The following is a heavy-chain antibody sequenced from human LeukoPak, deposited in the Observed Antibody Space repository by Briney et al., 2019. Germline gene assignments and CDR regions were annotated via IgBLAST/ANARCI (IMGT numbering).Heavy chain of an antibody. CDR3: ASQKGAAGGY. Sequence: PGGSLRLSCAASGFTFDDYAMHWVRQAPGKGLEWVSGISWNSGSIGYADSVKGRFTISRDNAKNSLYLQMNSLRAEDTALYYCASQKGAAGGYWGQGTLVTVSS. CDR2: ISWNSGSI. CDR1: GFTFDDYA. V-gene: IGHV3-9*01. D-gene: IGHD6-13*01. J-gene: IGHJ4*02.